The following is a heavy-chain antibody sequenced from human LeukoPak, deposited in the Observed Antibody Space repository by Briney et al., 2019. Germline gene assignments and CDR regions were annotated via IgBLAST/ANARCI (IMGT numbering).Heavy chain of an antibody. CDR1: TFAFSTYA. J-gene: IGHJ3*02. CDR2: ISTDGNKK. Sequence: LSGGSLRLSGAASTFAFSTYAMHWVRQAPGKGLEWVAVISTDGNKKYYADSVRGRFTISRDNSKSTLFLQMNSLRADDTAVYYCATRDGYNWGDAFHIWGQGTMVTVSS. CDR3: ATRDGYNWGDAFHI. V-gene: IGHV3-30*04. D-gene: IGHD5-24*01.